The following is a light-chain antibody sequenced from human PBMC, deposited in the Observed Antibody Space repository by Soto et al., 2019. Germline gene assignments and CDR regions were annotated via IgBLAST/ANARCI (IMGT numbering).Light chain of an antibody. Sequence: QSALTQPASVSGSPGQSITISCTGTSSDVGGYNYVSWYQQHPGKAPKLMIYEVSNRPSGVSNRFSGSKSGNTASLTISGLQAEDEADYFCNSYGSTSTRYVFGTVTKLTVL. CDR3: NSYGSTSTRYV. J-gene: IGLJ1*01. CDR2: EVS. CDR1: SSDVGGYNY. V-gene: IGLV2-14*01.